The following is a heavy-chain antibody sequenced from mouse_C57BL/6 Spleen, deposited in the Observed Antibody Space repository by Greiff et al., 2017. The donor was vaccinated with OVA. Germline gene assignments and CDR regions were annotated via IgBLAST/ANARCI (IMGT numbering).Heavy chain of an antibody. J-gene: IGHJ2*01. CDR2: ISSGGSYT. CDR3: ARQGLRQEYYFDY. D-gene: IGHD2-4*01. V-gene: IGHV5-6*01. CDR1: GFTFSSYG. Sequence: EVKVVESGGDLVKPGGSLKLSCAASGFTFSSYGMSWVRQTPDKRLEWVATISSGGSYTYYPDSVKGRFTISRDNAKNTLYLQMSSLKSEDTAMYYCARQGLRQEYYFDYWGQGTTLTVSS.